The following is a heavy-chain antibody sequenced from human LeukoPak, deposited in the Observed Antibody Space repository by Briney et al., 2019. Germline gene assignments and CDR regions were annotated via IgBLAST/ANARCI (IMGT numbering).Heavy chain of an antibody. J-gene: IGHJ4*02. CDR3: ARHLPGIAAAGRPYYFDY. V-gene: IGHV4-59*08. Sequence: SETLSLTCTVSGGSISSYYWSWIRQPPGKGLEWIGYIYYSGSTNYNPSLKSRVTISVDTSKNQFSLKLSSVTAADMAVYYCARHLPGIAAAGRPYYFDYWGQGTLVTVSS. D-gene: IGHD6-13*01. CDR1: GGSISSYY. CDR2: IYYSGST.